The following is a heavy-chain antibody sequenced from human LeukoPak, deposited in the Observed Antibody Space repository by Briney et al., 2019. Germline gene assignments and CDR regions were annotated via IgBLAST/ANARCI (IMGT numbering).Heavy chain of an antibody. D-gene: IGHD6-6*01. CDR2: ISSSSSYI. J-gene: IGHJ4*02. CDR1: GFTFSSYS. Sequence: PGGSLRLSCAASGFTFSSYSMNWVRQAPGKGLEWVSSISSSSSYIYYADSVKGRFTISRDNAKNSLYLQMNSLRAEDTAVYYCARGPPRSSEYYFDYWGQGTLVTVSS. CDR3: ARGPPRSSEYYFDY. V-gene: IGHV3-21*01.